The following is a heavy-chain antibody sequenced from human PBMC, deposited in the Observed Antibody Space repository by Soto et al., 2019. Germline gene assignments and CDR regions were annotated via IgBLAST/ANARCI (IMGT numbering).Heavy chain of an antibody. CDR2: INHSGST. CDR3: ARHYGDYGNGMDV. J-gene: IGHJ6*02. V-gene: IGHV4-34*01. D-gene: IGHD4-17*01. Sequence: QVQLQQWGAGLLKPSETLSLTCAVYGGSFSGYYWSWIRQPPGKGLEWIGEINHSGSTNYNPPLKSRVTISVDTSKNQFSLKLSSVTAADTAVYYCARHYGDYGNGMDVWGQGTTVTVSS. CDR1: GGSFSGYY.